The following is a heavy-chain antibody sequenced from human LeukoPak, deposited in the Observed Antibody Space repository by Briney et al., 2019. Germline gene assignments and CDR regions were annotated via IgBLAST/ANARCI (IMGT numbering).Heavy chain of an antibody. CDR1: GFTFSSYW. D-gene: IGHD3-9*01. Sequence: GGSLRLSCAASGFTFSSYWMSWVRQAPGKGLEWVANIKQDGSEKYYVDSVKGRFTISRDNAKNSLYLQMNGLRAEDTAVYYCARELSNDILTGYSDAFDIWGQGTMVTVSS. V-gene: IGHV3-7*03. CDR3: ARELSNDILTGYSDAFDI. J-gene: IGHJ3*02. CDR2: IKQDGSEK.